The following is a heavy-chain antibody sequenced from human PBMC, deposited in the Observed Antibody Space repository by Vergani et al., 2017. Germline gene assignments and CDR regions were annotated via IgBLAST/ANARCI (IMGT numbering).Heavy chain of an antibody. V-gene: IGHV3-21*01. CDR1: GFTFSSYS. CDR3: ARGRTFGGVIVIPSSFDY. D-gene: IGHD3-16*02. Sequence: EVQLLESGGGLVQPGGSLRLSCAASGFTFSSYSMNWVRQAPGKGLEWVSSISSSSSYIYYADSVKGRFTISRDNAKNSLYLQMNSLRAEDTAVYYCARGRTFGGVIVIPSSFDYWGQGTLVTVSS. CDR2: ISSSSSYI. J-gene: IGHJ4*02.